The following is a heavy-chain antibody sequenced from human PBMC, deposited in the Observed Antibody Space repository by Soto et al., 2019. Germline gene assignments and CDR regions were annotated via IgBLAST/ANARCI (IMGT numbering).Heavy chain of an antibody. Sequence: EVQLLESGGGLVQPGGSLRPSCAAPGFTFSSIALSWARQAPGKGLGWVSAISGSGGSTYYADSVKGRFTISRDNSKNTLYLQMNSLRAEDTAVYYCAKNPNPYNWNYEGDYWGQGTLVTVSS. CDR2: ISGSGGST. D-gene: IGHD1-7*01. CDR1: GFTFSSIA. V-gene: IGHV3-23*01. CDR3: AKNPNPYNWNYEGDY. J-gene: IGHJ4*02.